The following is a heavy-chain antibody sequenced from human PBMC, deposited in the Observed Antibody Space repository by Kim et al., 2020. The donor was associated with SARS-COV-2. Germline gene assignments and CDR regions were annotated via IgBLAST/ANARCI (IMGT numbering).Heavy chain of an antibody. D-gene: IGHD5-18*01. Sequence: GGSLRLSCAASGFTFSSYAMHWVRQAPGKGLEWVAVISYDGSNKYYADSVKGRFTISRDNSKNTLYLQMNSLRAEDTAVYYCARAQPPSDYWGQGTLVTVSS. CDR2: ISYDGSNK. CDR3: ARAQPPSDY. J-gene: IGHJ4*02. CDR1: GFTFSSYA. V-gene: IGHV3-30*04.